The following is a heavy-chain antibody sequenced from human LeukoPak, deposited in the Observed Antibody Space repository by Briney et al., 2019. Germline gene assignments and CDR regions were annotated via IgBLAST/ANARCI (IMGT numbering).Heavy chain of an antibody. CDR1: GFTFSSCW. D-gene: IGHD3-22*01. J-gene: IGHJ5*02. CDR3: GRPYYCDSSANYNWFDP. Sequence: GGSLRLSCAASGFTFSSCWMHWVRQAPGKGLVWVSRINSDGSSTSYADSVKGRFTVSRDNAKNTLYLQMNSLRAEDTAVYYCGRPYYCDSSANYNWFDPWGQGTLVTVSS. V-gene: IGHV3-74*01. CDR2: INSDGSST.